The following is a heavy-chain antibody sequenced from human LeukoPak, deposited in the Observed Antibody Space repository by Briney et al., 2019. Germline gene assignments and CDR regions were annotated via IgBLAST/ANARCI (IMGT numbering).Heavy chain of an antibody. CDR2: ISSSSTTI. J-gene: IGHJ4*02. CDR1: GFTFSSNS. CDR3: AREGLELL. V-gene: IGHV3-48*02. D-gene: IGHD1-7*01. Sequence: GGALRLSCAASGFTFSSNSMNWVRQAPGKGLEWVSYISSSSTTIYYADSVKGRFTISRDNAKNSLYLQMNRLRDEDTAVYYCAREGLELLWGQGTLVTVSS.